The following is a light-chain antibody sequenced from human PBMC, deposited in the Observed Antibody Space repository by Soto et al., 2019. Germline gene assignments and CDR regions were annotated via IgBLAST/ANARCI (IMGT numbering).Light chain of an antibody. CDR2: DVT. CDR1: SSDVGGYNY. V-gene: IGLV2-14*03. CDR3: SSYTSSRTYV. Sequence: QSVLTQPASVSGSPGQSITISCFGTSSDVGGYNYVSWYQQHPGKAPKVMIYDVTNRPSGVSNRFSGSKSGNTASLTISGLQAEDEAEYYCSSYTSSRTYVFGAGTKLTVL. J-gene: IGLJ1*01.